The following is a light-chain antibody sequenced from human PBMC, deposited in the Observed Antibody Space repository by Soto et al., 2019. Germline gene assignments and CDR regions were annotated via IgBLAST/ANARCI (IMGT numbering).Light chain of an antibody. J-gene: IGKJ4*01. CDR2: GAS. Sequence: EIVLTQSPGTLSLSPGATATLSCRASQSVSRNYLAWFQQKPGQAPRLLIHGASSRAAGTPDRFSGSGSGTDFTLTISRLEPEDFAVYYCQQYNDWPLTFGGGTKVEIK. CDR1: QSVSRNY. V-gene: IGKV3-20*01. CDR3: QQYNDWPLT.